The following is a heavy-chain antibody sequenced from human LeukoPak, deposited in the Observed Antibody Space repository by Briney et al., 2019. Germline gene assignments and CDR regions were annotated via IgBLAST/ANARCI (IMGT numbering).Heavy chain of an antibody. CDR2: IYTSGST. CDR1: GGSISSGSYY. D-gene: IGHD5-12*01. Sequence: SQTLSLTCTVSGGSISSGSYYWSWIRQPAGKGLEWIGRIYTSGSTNYNPSLKSRATISVDTSKNQFSLKLSSVTAADTAVYYCARGYSGYEFFDYWGQGTLVTVSS. J-gene: IGHJ4*02. CDR3: ARGYSGYEFFDY. V-gene: IGHV4-61*02.